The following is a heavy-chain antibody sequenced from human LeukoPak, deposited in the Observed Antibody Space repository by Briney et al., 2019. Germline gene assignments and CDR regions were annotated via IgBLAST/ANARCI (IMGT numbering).Heavy chain of an antibody. J-gene: IGHJ6*02. CDR3: ARSMGDFWSGYPPTLLSGMDV. Sequence: GGSLRLSCAASGFTFSSYDMHWVRHATGKGLEWVSAIGTAGDTYYPGSVKGRFTISRENAKNSLYLQMNSLRAGDTAVYYCARSMGDFWSGYPPTLLSGMDVWGQGTTATVSS. CDR2: IGTAGDT. D-gene: IGHD3-3*01. CDR1: GFTFSSYD. V-gene: IGHV3-13*01.